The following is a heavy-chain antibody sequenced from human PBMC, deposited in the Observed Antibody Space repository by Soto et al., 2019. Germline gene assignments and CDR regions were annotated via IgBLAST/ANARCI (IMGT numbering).Heavy chain of an antibody. CDR2: ISGGGIST. CDR1: AFTFDSFVNYA. J-gene: IGHJ6*02. Sequence: PGGSLRLSCAASAFTFDSFVNYAMNWVRQTPGKGLEWVSGISGGGISTYYTDSVKGRFTISRDNSKNTLYLQMNNLRAEDTAIYYCAKAIVVSGHSYYYYDMDVWGQGTTVTVSS. CDR3: AKAIVVSGHSYYYYDMDV. D-gene: IGHD3-22*01. V-gene: IGHV3-23*01.